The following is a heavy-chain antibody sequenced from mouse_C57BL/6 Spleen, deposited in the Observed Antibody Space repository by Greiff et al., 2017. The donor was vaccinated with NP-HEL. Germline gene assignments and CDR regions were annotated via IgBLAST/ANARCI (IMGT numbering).Heavy chain of an antibody. CDR2: IWWDDDK. CDR1: GFSLSTFGMG. CDR3: ARMLLYDGYLYAMDY. J-gene: IGHJ4*01. Sequence: QVTLKECGPGILQPSQTLSLTCSFSGFSLSTFGMGVGWIRQPSGKGLEWLAHIWWDDDKYYNPALKSRLTISKDTSKNQVFLKIANVDTADTATYYCARMLLYDGYLYAMDYWGQGTSVTVSS. V-gene: IGHV8-8*01. D-gene: IGHD2-3*01.